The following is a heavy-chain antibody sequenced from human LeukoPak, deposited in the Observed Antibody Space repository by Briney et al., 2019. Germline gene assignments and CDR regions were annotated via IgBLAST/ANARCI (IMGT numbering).Heavy chain of an antibody. Sequence: SETLSLTCTVSGGSVSSSRYYWGWLRQPPGKGLEWIGNIYYSGSTYYNPSLRSRITFSVDTSKNQFSLRLTSVTAADTAVYYCASAFYDSSGYPNAFDIWGQGTMVTVSS. CDR2: IYYSGST. V-gene: IGHV4-39*01. J-gene: IGHJ3*02. CDR3: ASAFYDSSGYPNAFDI. D-gene: IGHD3-22*01. CDR1: GGSVSSSRYY.